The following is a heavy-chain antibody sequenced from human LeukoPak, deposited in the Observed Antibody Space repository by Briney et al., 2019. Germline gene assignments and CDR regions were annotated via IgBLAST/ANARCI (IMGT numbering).Heavy chain of an antibody. D-gene: IGHD3-22*01. V-gene: IGHV4-59*12. CDR3: ARVNYYDSSGYYYLDY. CDR1: GGSISSYY. J-gene: IGHJ4*02. CDR2: IYYSGST. Sequence: SETLSLTCTVSGGSISSYYWSWIRQPPGKGLGWIGYIYYSGSTNYNPSLKSRVTISVDTSKNQFSLKLSSVTAADTAVYYCARVNYYDSSGYYYLDYWGQGTLVTVSS.